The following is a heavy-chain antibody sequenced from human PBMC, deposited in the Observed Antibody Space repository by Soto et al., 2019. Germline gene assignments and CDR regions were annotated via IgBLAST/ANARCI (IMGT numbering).Heavy chain of an antibody. D-gene: IGHD6-25*01. Sequence: QVQVVQSGAEVKKPGASVKLSCKASGYIFTRYPMNWVRQAPGQRLEWMGWISAANGNTVYSENFQGRITITRDTSASTVYMEMKSLRSADSAVYFCVSDRVERSGYPSNGMDVWGQGTTVIVSS. V-gene: IGHV1-3*01. CDR2: ISAANGNT. CDR1: GYIFTRYP. J-gene: IGHJ6*02. CDR3: VSDRVERSGYPSNGMDV.